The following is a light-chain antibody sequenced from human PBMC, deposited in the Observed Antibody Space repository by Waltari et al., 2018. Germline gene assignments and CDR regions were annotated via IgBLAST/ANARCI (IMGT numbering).Light chain of an antibody. V-gene: IGLV4-69*01. CDR1: SGHRTYA. CDR2: VNSDGSY. Sequence: QLVLTQSSSASASLGASVKLNCTLSSGHRTYAIARQLQRPGQSPRYLMKVNSDGSYNKGDGIPDRFSGSSSGSERYLTISSLQSDDEADYHCQTWGTDIRVFGGGTKVTVL. CDR3: QTWGTDIRV. J-gene: IGLJ3*02.